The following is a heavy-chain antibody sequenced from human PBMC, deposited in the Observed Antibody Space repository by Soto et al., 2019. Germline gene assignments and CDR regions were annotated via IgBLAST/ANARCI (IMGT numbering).Heavy chain of an antibody. V-gene: IGHV3-30-3*01. Sequence: GGSLRLSCAASGFTFSSYAMHWVRQAPGKGLEWVAVISYDGSNKYYADSVKGRFTISRDNSKNTLYLQMNSLRAEDTAVYYCARDGPGIAAAGTGKGLNGMDVWGQGTTVTVSS. CDR3: ARDGPGIAAAGTGKGLNGMDV. J-gene: IGHJ6*02. CDR1: GFTFSSYA. D-gene: IGHD6-13*01. CDR2: ISYDGSNK.